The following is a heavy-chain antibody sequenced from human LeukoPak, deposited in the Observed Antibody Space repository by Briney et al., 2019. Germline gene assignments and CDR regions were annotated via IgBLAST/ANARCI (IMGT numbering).Heavy chain of an antibody. CDR1: GFTFRNYD. J-gene: IGHJ5*02. Sequence: GGSLRLSCAASGFTFRNYDMHWVRQATVKGLEWVSGIGTVSDTYYPDSVKGRFTISRDNAKNSLYLQMNSLRAGDTAVYYCAKAGNYGSGSYVWFDPWGQGTRVTVSS. CDR3: AKAGNYGSGSYVWFDP. V-gene: IGHV3-13*01. CDR2: IGTVSDT. D-gene: IGHD3-10*01.